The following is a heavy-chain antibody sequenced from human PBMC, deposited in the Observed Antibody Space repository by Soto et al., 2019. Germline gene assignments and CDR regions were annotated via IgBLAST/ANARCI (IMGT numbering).Heavy chain of an antibody. J-gene: IGHJ4*02. CDR1: GFKISSSS. V-gene: IGHV3-74*01. D-gene: IGHD1-1*01. CDR3: ARGGLEPFDY. Sequence: PVGSLRLSCAAFGFKISSSSMNWVHQAPGKGLVWVSRINDYGTTINYAESVEGRFTISRDDAKSEVYLQMNNLRAEDTAVYYCARGGLEPFDYWGQGALVTVSS. CDR2: INDYGTTI.